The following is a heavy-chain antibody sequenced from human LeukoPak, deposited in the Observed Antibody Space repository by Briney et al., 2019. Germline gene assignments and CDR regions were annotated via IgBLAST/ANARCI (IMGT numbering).Heavy chain of an antibody. J-gene: IGHJ5*02. CDR2: INHSGST. CDR1: GGSFSGYY. V-gene: IGHV4-34*01. CDR3: ARGHRITIFGVVIIVGNWFDP. Sequence: PSETLSLTCAVYGGSFSGYYWSWIRQPPGKGLEWIVEINHSGSTNYNPSLKSRVTISVDTSKNQFSLKLSSVTAADTAVYYCARGHRITIFGVVIIVGNWFDPWGQGTLVTVSS. D-gene: IGHD3-3*01.